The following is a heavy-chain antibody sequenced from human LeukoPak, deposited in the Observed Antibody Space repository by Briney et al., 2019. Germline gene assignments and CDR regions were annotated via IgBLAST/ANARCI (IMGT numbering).Heavy chain of an antibody. Sequence: SQTLSLTCTVSGGSITSGDYSWSWIRQPPGKGLEWIGHIYKSGSTYYNPSLKSRVTLSVDTSKNQFSLRLTSVTVADTAFYYCAREEYSSDWYGHDSWGQGTLVTVSS. CDR2: IYKSGST. CDR3: AREEYSSDWYGHDS. D-gene: IGHD6-13*01. V-gene: IGHV4-30-4*01. J-gene: IGHJ4*02. CDR1: GGSITSGDYS.